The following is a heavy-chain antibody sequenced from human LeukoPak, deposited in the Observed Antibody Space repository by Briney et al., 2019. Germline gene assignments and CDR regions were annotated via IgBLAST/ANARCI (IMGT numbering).Heavy chain of an antibody. Sequence: GGSLRLSCSASGFVFSDYPLHWIRQSPGKGPEWVAVISFDGSHQYYADSVKGRFTVSRDNSKNTLYLQMNSLRAEDTAVYYCARAVSSGSYYYYYYGMDVWGQGTTVTVSS. D-gene: IGHD3-10*01. J-gene: IGHJ6*02. V-gene: IGHV3-30*07. CDR1: GFVFSDYP. CDR2: ISFDGSHQ. CDR3: ARAVSSGSYYYYYYGMDV.